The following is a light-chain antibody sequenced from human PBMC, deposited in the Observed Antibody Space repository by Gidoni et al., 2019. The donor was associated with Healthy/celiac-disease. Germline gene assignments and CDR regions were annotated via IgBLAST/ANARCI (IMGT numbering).Light chain of an antibody. CDR2: DAS. CDR1: QDISNY. V-gene: IGKV1-33*01. J-gene: IGKJ2*01. CDR3: QQYDNLPYT. Sequence: DIQMTQSPSSMSASVGERVTITCQSSQDISNYLNWYQQKPGKAPKLLIYDASTLETGVPSRFSGSGSGTDFTFPISSLQPEDIATYYCQQYDNLPYTFGQGTKLEIK.